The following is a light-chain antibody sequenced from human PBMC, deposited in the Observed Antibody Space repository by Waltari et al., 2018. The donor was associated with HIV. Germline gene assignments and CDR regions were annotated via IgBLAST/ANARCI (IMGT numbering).Light chain of an antibody. CDR3: QQSYSTLT. CDR2: ATY. J-gene: IGKJ4*01. CDR1: QSISNY. Sequence: DIQMTQAPSSLSAYVGERVTITCQANQSISNYLNWYQQKPGKDPNLLIYATYSLHSGVSSRFNGSGSGTDFTLTISSLQPEDFATYYCQQSYSTLTFGGGTKVEI. V-gene: IGKV1-39*01.